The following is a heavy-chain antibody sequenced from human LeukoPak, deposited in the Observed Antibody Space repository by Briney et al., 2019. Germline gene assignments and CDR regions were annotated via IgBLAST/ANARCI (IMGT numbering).Heavy chain of an antibody. Sequence: GGPLRLSCAASGFTFSSYTMHGVRQAPGEGLEWVAVISYDGSNKYYTDSVKGRFTLSRDNSKNTLYLQMNSLRAEDTAVYYFASLWAAVAGSAGMDVWGQGTTVTVSS. CDR3: ASLWAAVAGSAGMDV. CDR1: GFTFSSYT. D-gene: IGHD6-19*01. J-gene: IGHJ6*02. CDR2: ISYDGSNK. V-gene: IGHV3-30-3*01.